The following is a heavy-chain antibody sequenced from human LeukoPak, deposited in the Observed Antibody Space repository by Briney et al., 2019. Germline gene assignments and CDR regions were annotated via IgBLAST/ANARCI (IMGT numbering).Heavy chain of an antibody. CDR2: VYHTGST. D-gene: IGHD4-23*01. CDR3: AREGRWGMKYYFDS. J-gene: IGHJ4*02. Sequence: SSETLSPTCNVSGGSLTTHYWSWVRQSPDKGLEWIGQVYHTGSTHYNPSLRSRFTISVDTSKNKVLLTLASVTATDTAVYYCAREGRWGMKYYFDSWGPGTRVIVSS. CDR1: GGSLTTHY. V-gene: IGHV4-59*11.